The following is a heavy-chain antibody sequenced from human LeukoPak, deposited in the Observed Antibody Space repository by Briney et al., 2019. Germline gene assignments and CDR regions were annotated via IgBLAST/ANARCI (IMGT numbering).Heavy chain of an antibody. V-gene: IGHV5-51*01. D-gene: IGHD5-12*01. Sequence: GESLKISCKGSGYSLTSYWIGWVRQMPGKGLEWMGIIYPGDSDTRYSPSFQGQVTISADKSISTAYLQWSSLKASDTAMYYCARQGGYSGYFRNYGMDVWGKGTTVTVSS. CDR2: IYPGDSDT. CDR3: ARQGGYSGYFRNYGMDV. J-gene: IGHJ6*04. CDR1: GYSLTSYW.